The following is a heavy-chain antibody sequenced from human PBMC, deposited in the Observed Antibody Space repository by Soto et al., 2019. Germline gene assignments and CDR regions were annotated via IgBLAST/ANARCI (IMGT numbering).Heavy chain of an antibody. CDR3: ARGGRITMVRGVLRTNWFDP. CDR2: INHSGST. V-gene: IGHV4-34*01. J-gene: IGHJ5*02. CDR1: GGSFSGYY. D-gene: IGHD3-10*01. Sequence: TSETLSLTCAVYGGSFSGYYWSWIRQPPGKGLEWIGEINHSGSTNYNPSLKSRVTISVDTSKNQFSLKLSSVTAADTAVYYCARGGRITMVRGVLRTNWFDPWGQGTLVTVSS.